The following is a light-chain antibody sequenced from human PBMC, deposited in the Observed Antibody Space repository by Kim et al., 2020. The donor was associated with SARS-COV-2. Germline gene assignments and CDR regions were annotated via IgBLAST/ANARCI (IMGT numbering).Light chain of an antibody. J-gene: IGLJ3*02. V-gene: IGLV6-57*03. CDR3: QSYDSSNSWV. CDR2: EDN. Sequence: KKVNISCTRSSGSIASNYVQWYQQRPGSAPTTVIYEDNQRPSGVPDRFSGSIDSSSNSASLTISGLNTEDEADYYCQSYDSSNSWVFGGGTQLTVL. CDR1: SGSIASNY.